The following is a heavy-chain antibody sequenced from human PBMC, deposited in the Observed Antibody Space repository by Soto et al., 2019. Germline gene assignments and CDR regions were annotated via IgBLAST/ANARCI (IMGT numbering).Heavy chain of an antibody. Sequence: QVQLVESGGGVVQPGRSLRLSCAASGFTFSSYGMHWVRQAPGKGLEWVAVISYDGSNKYCADSVKGRFTISRDNSKNTLYLQMNSLRAEDTAVYYCAKDSRIVVVTAPYDYWGQGTLVTVSS. J-gene: IGHJ4*02. CDR3: AKDSRIVVVTAPYDY. CDR1: GFTFSSYG. V-gene: IGHV3-30*18. CDR2: ISYDGSNK. D-gene: IGHD2-21*02.